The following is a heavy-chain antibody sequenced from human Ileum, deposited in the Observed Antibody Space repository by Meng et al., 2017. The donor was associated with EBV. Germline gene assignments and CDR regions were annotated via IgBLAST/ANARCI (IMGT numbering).Heavy chain of an antibody. D-gene: IGHD2-2*01. V-gene: IGHV3-23*01. J-gene: IGHJ4*02. CDR2: ITASGGTS. CDR1: GFNFNIFA. CDR3: SNLPYTY. Sequence: EVLLLESGGGLVPPAGSLRLSCAASGFNFNIFAINWVRQAPGRGLEWVSGITASGGTSYYADSVKGRFSISRDNSANTVYLQMNSLRAEDTAVYFCSNLPYTYWGQGTLVTVSS.